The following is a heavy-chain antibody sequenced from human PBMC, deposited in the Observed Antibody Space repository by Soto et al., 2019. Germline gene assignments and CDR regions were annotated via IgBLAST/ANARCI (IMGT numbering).Heavy chain of an antibody. CDR2: IIPIFGTA. V-gene: IGHV1-69*01. Sequence: QVQLVQSGAEVKKPGSSVKVSCKASGGTFSSYAISWVRQAPGQGLEWMGGIIPIFGTANYAQKFQGRVTITADESTSTAYLELSSLRSEYTAVYYCASPYYYDSSGQDDAFDIWGQGTMVTVSS. CDR1: GGTFSSYA. D-gene: IGHD3-22*01. J-gene: IGHJ3*02. CDR3: ASPYYYDSSGQDDAFDI.